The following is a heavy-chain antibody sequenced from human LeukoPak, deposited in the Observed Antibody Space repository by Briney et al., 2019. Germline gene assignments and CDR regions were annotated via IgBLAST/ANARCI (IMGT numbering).Heavy chain of an antibody. CDR1: GYTFTSYA. D-gene: IGHD1-26*01. CDR2: INAGNGNT. V-gene: IGHV1-3*01. Sequence: ASVKASCKASGYTFTSYAMHWVRQAPGQRLEWMGWINAGNGNTKYSQKFQGRVTITRDTSASTAYMELSSLKASDTAMYYCARHFLGELPDMDVWGQGTTVTVSS. CDR3: ARHFLGELPDMDV. J-gene: IGHJ6*02.